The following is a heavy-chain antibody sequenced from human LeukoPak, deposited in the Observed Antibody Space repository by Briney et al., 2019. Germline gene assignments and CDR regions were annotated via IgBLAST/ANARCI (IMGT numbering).Heavy chain of an antibody. J-gene: IGHJ3*02. CDR3: TRGGWSPDAFDI. CDR2: IRSKAYGGTT. D-gene: IGHD2-15*01. CDR1: GFTFGDYA. V-gene: IGHV3-49*04. Sequence: PGRSLRLSCTASGFTFGDYAMSWVRQAPGKGREWVGFIRSKAYGGTTEYAASVKGRFTISRDDSKSIAYLEMNSLKTEDTTVYYCTRGGWSPDAFDIWGQGRMVSVSS.